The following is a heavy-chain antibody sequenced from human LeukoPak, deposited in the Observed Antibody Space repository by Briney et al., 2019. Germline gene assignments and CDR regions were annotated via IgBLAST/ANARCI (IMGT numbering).Heavy chain of an antibody. Sequence: PGGSLRLSRAASGFTFSSYWMSWVRQAPGKGLEWVANIKQDGSEKYYVDSVKGRFTISRDNAKNSLYLQMNSLRAEDTAVYYCARAQGHYYYDSSGYIDYWGQGTLVTVSS. CDR3: ARAQGHYYYDSSGYIDY. V-gene: IGHV3-7*01. CDR2: IKQDGSEK. J-gene: IGHJ4*02. D-gene: IGHD3-22*01. CDR1: GFTFSSYW.